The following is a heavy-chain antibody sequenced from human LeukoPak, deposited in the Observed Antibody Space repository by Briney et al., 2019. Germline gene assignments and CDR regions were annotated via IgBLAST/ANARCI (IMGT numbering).Heavy chain of an antibody. CDR3: ARGGDYLDF. CDR1: GFTFSIYW. J-gene: IGHJ4*02. Sequence: GGSLRLSCAASGFTFSIYWMSWVRQAPGKGLEWVANIKQDGSEKYYVDSVKGRFTISRDNANNSLYLQMNSLRAEDTAVYYCARGGDYLDFWGQGTLVTVSS. V-gene: IGHV3-7*05. CDR2: IKQDGSEK.